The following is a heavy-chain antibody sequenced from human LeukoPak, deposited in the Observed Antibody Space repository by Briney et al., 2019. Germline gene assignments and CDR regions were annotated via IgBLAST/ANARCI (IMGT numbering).Heavy chain of an antibody. CDR2: INPSGGST. J-gene: IGHJ6*02. CDR3: AKAEPYYYDSSGYYEYYYGMDV. D-gene: IGHD3-22*01. V-gene: IGHV1-46*01. Sequence: GASVKVSCKAPGYTFTSYYMHWVRQAPGQGLEWMGIINPSGGSTSYAQKFQGRVTITADESTSTAYMELSSLRSEDTAVYYCAKAEPYYYDSSGYYEYYYGMDVWGQGTTVTVSS. CDR1: GYTFTSYY.